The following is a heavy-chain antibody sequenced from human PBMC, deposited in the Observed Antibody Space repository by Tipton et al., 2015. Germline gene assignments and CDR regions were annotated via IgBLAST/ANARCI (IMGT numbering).Heavy chain of an antibody. CDR1: GGSISSGKYY. Sequence: TLSLTCTVSGGSISSGKYYWSWIRQHPGKGLEWIGYIYYSGNTYHNPSLKSRVTISVDTSKSQFSLKLTSVTAADTAVYYCARVKVATMLYYFDYWGQGTLVTVSS. J-gene: IGHJ4*02. CDR2: IYYSGNT. V-gene: IGHV4-31*03. CDR3: ARVKVATMLYYFDY. D-gene: IGHD5-12*01.